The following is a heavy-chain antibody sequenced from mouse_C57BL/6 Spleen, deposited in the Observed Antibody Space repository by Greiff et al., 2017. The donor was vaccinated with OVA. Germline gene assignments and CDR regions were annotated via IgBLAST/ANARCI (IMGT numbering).Heavy chain of an antibody. CDR1: GYTFTSYW. Sequence: VQLQQPGAELVRPGSSVKLSCKASGYTFTSYWMHWVKQRPIQGLEWIGNIGPSDSETHYNQKFKDKATLTVDKSSSTAYMQLSSLTSEDSAVYYCARWGYDVESSFDYWGQGTTLTVSS. D-gene: IGHD2-2*01. CDR2: IGPSDSET. CDR3: ARWGYDVESSFDY. V-gene: IGHV1-52*01. J-gene: IGHJ2*01.